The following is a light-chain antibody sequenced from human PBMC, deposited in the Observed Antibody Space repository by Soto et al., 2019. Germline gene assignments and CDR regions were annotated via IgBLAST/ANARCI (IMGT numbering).Light chain of an antibody. CDR1: EGISSY. V-gene: IGKV1-8*01. CDR2: AAS. CDR3: QKYYSYPRT. J-gene: IGKJ1*01. Sequence: AIRMTQSPCSLSATTGDRVTITCRASEGISSYLAWYQQKPGKAPRLLLYAASTWKSGVPSRFSGSGYGTDFTLTISYLQSEDFAIYYCQKYYSYPRTFGQGTKVEIK.